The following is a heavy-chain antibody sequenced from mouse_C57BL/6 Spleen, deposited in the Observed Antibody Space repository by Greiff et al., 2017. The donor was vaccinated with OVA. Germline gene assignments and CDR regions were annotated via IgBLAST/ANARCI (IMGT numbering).Heavy chain of an antibody. Sequence: VQLVESGAELVMPGASVKLSCKASGYTFTSYWMHWVKQRPGQGLEWIGELDPSDSYTKYNQKFKGKSTLTVDKSSSTAYMQLSSLTSEDSAVYYCARWRIYDGYRYFDVWGTGTTVTVSS. J-gene: IGHJ1*03. CDR3: ARWRIYDGYRYFDV. CDR1: GYTFTSYW. CDR2: LDPSDSYT. V-gene: IGHV1-69*01. D-gene: IGHD2-3*01.